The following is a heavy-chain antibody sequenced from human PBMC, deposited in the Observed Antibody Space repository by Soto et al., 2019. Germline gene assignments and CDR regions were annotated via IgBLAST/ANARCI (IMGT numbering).Heavy chain of an antibody. V-gene: IGHV4-59*11. CDR3: TRANWYSEY. Sequence: QVQLQESGPGLVKPSETLSLTCTVSGGSISNHYWSWIRQPPGKGLEWIGYIYYNGNTNYNPSLTSRVTMSVDTSKNQISLQLSSVTAADTAVYYCTRANWYSEYWGQGTLVTVSS. J-gene: IGHJ4*02. CDR1: GGSISNHY. CDR2: IYYNGNT. D-gene: IGHD7-27*01.